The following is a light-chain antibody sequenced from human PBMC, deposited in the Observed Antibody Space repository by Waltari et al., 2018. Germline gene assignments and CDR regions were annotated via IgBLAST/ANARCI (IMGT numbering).Light chain of an antibody. J-gene: IGLJ3*02. CDR3: ETGGHGTWV. CDR1: SGHSSNI. Sequence: QLVLTQSPSASASLGASVKLTCTLSSGHSSNIIAWLQQQPGKGPRYLMQVNSDGSHRKGDEIPDRFSGSSSGAERYLTISSLQSEDEADYYCETGGHGTWVFSGGTKLTVL. V-gene: IGLV4-69*01. CDR2: VNSDGSH.